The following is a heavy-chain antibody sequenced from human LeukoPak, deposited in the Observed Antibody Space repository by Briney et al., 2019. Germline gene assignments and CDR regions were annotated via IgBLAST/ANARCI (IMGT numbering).Heavy chain of an antibody. CDR3: ARAGNRDNWNYVSRDYFDY. D-gene: IGHD1-7*01. V-gene: IGHV3-33*01. J-gene: IGHJ4*02. Sequence: PGRSLRLSCAASGFTFSSYGMHWVRQAPGKGLEWVAVTWYDGSNKYYADSVKGRFTISRDNSKNTLYLQMNSLRAEDTAVYYCARAGNRDNWNYVSRDYFDYWGQGTLVTVSS. CDR1: GFTFSSYG. CDR2: TWYDGSNK.